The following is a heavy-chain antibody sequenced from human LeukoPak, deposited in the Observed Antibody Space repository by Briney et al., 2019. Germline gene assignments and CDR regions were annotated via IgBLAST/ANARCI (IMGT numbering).Heavy chain of an antibody. D-gene: IGHD5-12*01. J-gene: IGHJ4*02. CDR2: IYYSGST. V-gene: IGHV4-59*08. CDR3: ARFPIIGYDTDKDY. CDR1: GGSISSYY. Sequence: PSETLSLTCTVSGGSISSYYWSWIRQPPGKGLEWIEYIYYSGSTNYNPSLKSRVTISVDTSKNQFSLKLSSVTAADTAVYYCARFPIIGYDTDKDYWGQGTLVTVSS.